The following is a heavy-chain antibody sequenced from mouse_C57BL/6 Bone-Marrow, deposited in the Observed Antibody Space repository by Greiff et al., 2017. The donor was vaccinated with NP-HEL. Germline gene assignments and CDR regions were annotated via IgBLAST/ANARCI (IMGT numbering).Heavy chain of an antibody. CDR1: GYTFTSYD. CDR3: ARPRQLRLRTFAY. Sequence: QVQLQQSGPELVKPGASVKLSCKASGYTFTSYDINWVKQRPGQGLEWIGWIYPRDGSTTYNEKFKGKATLTVDTSSSTAYMELHSLTSEDSAVYFCARPRQLRLRTFAYWGQGTLVTVSA. CDR2: IYPRDGST. V-gene: IGHV1-85*01. J-gene: IGHJ3*01. D-gene: IGHD3-2*02.